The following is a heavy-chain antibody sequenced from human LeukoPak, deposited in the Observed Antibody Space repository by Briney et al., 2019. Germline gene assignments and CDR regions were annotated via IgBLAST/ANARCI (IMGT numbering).Heavy chain of an antibody. D-gene: IGHD6-19*01. CDR3: ASGGWYSDFDY. V-gene: IGHV3-30*03. Sequence: PGRSLRLSCAPSGFTFSRHGMHWVRQAPGKGLEWVAIISNDGSRKYYAHSVEGRFTISRDNAKNSLYLQMNSLRAEDTAVYYCASGGWYSDFDYWGQGTLVTVSS. J-gene: IGHJ4*02. CDR2: ISNDGSRK. CDR1: GFTFSRHG.